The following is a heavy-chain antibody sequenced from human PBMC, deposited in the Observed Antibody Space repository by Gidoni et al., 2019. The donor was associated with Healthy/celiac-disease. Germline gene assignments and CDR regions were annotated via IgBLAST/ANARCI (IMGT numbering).Heavy chain of an antibody. V-gene: IGHV3-21*01. Sequence: EVQLVESGGGLVRPGGPLRLSCAASVFTFRSYSMNWVRQAPGRGLEWVSSISSSSSHIYYEDSVKGRFTISRDNAKNSLYLQMNSLRAEATAVYYCARDRRGIAVAGDTNWFDPWGQGTLVTVSS. CDR1: VFTFRSYS. CDR3: ARDRRGIAVAGDTNWFDP. J-gene: IGHJ5*02. CDR2: ISSSSSHI. D-gene: IGHD6-19*01.